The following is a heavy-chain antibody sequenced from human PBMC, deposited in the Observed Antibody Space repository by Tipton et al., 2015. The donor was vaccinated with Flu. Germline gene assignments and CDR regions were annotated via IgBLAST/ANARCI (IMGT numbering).Heavy chain of an antibody. V-gene: IGHV4-4*07. CDR3: ARGAGYLWEMEY. D-gene: IGHD3-16*01. CDR1: GGSLSSYY. J-gene: IGHJ4*02. Sequence: TLSLTCTVSGGSLSSYYWSWIRQPAGKGLEWIGRIYSSGSTKYNPSLKSRVTISVDTSKNQFSLKVNSVTAADTAVYYCARGAGYLWEMEYGGQGTLVTVSS. CDR2: IYSSGST.